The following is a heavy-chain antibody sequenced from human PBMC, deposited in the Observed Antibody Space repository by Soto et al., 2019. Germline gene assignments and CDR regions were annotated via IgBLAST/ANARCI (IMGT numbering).Heavy chain of an antibody. CDR2: IRQDGSEK. CDR3: VRGCGRASCPYFFDY. Sequence: EVQLVESGGGLVQPGGSLRLSCAASGFTFSTYWMSWVRQAPGKGLEWVATIRQDGSEKHHVDSVEGRFTISRDNAKNSMYLQTNSLRAEDPAMYYCVRGCGRASCPYFFDYWGQGTLVSVSS. D-gene: IGHD2-2*01. CDR1: GFTFSTYW. J-gene: IGHJ4*02. V-gene: IGHV3-7*01.